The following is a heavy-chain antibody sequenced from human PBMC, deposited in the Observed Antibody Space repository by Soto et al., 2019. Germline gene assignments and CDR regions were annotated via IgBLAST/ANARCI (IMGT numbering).Heavy chain of an antibody. Sequence: TSETLSLTCAVSGGSISSSNWWSWVRQPPGKGLEWIGEIYHSGSTNYNPSLKSRVTISVDKSKNQFSLKLSSVTAADTAVYYWARGVWLGEISTPDYGGQGTLVTVPS. CDR2: IYHSGST. D-gene: IGHD3-10*01. J-gene: IGHJ4*02. V-gene: IGHV4-4*02. CDR1: GGSISSSNW. CDR3: ARGVWLGEISTPDY.